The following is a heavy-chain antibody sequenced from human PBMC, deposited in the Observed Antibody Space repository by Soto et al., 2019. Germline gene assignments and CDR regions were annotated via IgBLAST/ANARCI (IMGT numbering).Heavy chain of an antibody. Sequence: QLQLQESGSGLVKPSQTLSLTCAVSGGSINSGGYSWSWIRQPPGKGLEWIGYIYHSGSTYYNPSLKRRVTISVDRSKNQFSLKLSSVTAADTAVYYCARSVLVPAAINWFDPWGQGTLVTVSS. J-gene: IGHJ5*02. CDR3: ARSVLVPAAINWFDP. D-gene: IGHD2-2*02. CDR1: GGSINSGGYS. CDR2: IYHSGST. V-gene: IGHV4-30-2*01.